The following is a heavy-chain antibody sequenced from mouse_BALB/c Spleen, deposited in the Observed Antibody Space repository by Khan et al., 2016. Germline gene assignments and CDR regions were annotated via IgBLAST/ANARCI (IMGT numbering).Heavy chain of an antibody. Sequence: EVQLQESGPGLVKPSQSLSLTCSVTGYSITSGYYWNWIRQFPGNKLEWMGYLSYDGSNNYNPSLKNRISITRDTSKNQFFLKLNSVTTEDTATYYCARGGDYDVAWFAYWGQGTLVTVSA. CDR3: ARGGDYDVAWFAY. J-gene: IGHJ3*01. V-gene: IGHV3-6*02. D-gene: IGHD2-4*01. CDR1: GYSITSGYY. CDR2: LSYDGSN.